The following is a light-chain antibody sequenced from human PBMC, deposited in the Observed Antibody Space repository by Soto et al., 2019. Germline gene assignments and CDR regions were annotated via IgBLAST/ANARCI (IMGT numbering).Light chain of an antibody. Sequence: EVVLTQSPGTLSLSPGERATLSCRASQSVSSSYLAWYRQKPGQAPRLLIYGASSRATGIPDRFTGSGSGTDFTLTISKLEPEDFALYYCQQYGSPPLTFGGGTKVEIK. V-gene: IGKV3-20*01. J-gene: IGKJ4*01. CDR1: QSVSSSY. CDR2: GAS. CDR3: QQYGSPPLT.